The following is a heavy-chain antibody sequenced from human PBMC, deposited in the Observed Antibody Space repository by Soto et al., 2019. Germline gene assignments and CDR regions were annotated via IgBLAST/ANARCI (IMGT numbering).Heavy chain of an antibody. CDR1: GYSFTSYW. D-gene: IGHD3-10*01. Sequence: EVQLVQSGAEVKKPGESLRISCKGSGYSFTSYWISWVRQMPGKGLEWMGRIDPSDSYTNYSTSFQGHVPISADKSISTTSLQWSSLKATDPGMYYCAGHLLWFGESNDAFDIWGQGTMVTVSS. V-gene: IGHV5-10-1*01. CDR3: AGHLLWFGESNDAFDI. J-gene: IGHJ3*02. CDR2: IDPSDSYT.